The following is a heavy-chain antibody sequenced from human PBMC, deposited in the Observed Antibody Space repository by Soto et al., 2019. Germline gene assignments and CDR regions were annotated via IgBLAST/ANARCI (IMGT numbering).Heavy chain of an antibody. J-gene: IGHJ6*02. D-gene: IGHD2-21*02. CDR3: ARDLWGYCGTDCYPLDV. CDR1: GGSISSSSYY. V-gene: IGHV4-39*07. CDR2: IYYSGST. Sequence: SETLSLTCAVSGGSISSSSYYWGWIRQPPGKGLEWIGSIYYSGSTYYNPSLKSRVTISVDTSKNQFSLKLSSVTAADTAVYYCARDLWGYCGTDCYPLDVWGQGTTVTVSS.